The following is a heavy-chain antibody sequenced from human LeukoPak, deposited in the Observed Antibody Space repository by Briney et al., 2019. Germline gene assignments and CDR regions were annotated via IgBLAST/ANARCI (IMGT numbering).Heavy chain of an antibody. CDR3: VKGDYYGSGSYYNQRAFDI. D-gene: IGHD3-10*01. CDR2: ISSSSSYI. CDR1: GFTFSSYS. V-gene: IGHV3-21*04. Sequence: GGSLRLSCAASGFTFSSYSMNWVRQAPGKGLEWVSSISSSSSYIYYADSVKGRFTISRDNSKNTLYLQMNSLRAEDTAVYYCVKGDYYGSGSYYNQRAFDIWGQGTLVTVSS. J-gene: IGHJ3*02.